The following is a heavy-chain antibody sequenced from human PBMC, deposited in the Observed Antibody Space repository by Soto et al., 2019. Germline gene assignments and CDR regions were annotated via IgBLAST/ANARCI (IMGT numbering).Heavy chain of an antibody. J-gene: IGHJ4*02. CDR2: IKSKTDGGTT. Sequence: GGSLRLSCAASGFTFSNAWMSWVRQAPGKGLEWVGRIKSKTDGGTTDYAAPVKGRFTISRDDSKNTLYLQMSSLKTEDTAVYYCTTDLILAATFDYWGQGTLVTVSS. CDR1: GFTFSNAW. CDR3: TTDLILAATFDY. D-gene: IGHD2-15*01. V-gene: IGHV3-15*01.